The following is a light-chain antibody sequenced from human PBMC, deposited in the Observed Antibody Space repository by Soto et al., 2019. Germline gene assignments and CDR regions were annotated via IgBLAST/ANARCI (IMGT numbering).Light chain of an antibody. CDR3: QQYTTYYS. CDR1: QSIETW. J-gene: IGKJ2*03. Sequence: DIQMTQSPSTLSASVGDRVTITCWASQSIETWLAWYQQKPGNAPKLLIYKASTLQSGVPSRFSGSGSGADFTLTISSLQPDDFGTYYCQQYTTYYSFGQGTKVDIK. V-gene: IGKV1-5*03. CDR2: KAS.